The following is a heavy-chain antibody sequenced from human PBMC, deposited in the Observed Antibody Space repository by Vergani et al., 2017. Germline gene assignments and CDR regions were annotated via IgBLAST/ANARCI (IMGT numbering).Heavy chain of an antibody. CDR3: ARGDYGILAGYRY. CDR1: GYTFSNYY. Sequence: QVQVVQSGAEVKKSGASVKVSCKTSGYTFSNYYMHWVRQAPGQGLEWMGIINLSGGHTNYAQKFQGRVTMTRDTSTSTVYMELSSLRSEDTAIYHCARGDYGILAGYRYWGQGTLVTVSA. D-gene: IGHD3-9*01. V-gene: IGHV1-46*03. J-gene: IGHJ4*02. CDR2: INLSGGHT.